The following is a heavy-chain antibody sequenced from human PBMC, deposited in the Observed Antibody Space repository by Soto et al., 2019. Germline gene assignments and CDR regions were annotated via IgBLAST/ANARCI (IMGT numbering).Heavy chain of an antibody. CDR3: VRARSTDSRPDY. CDR2: ITSSSSYI. CDR1: GFTFSLYS. V-gene: IGHV3-21*01. Sequence: PGGSLRLSCAASGFTFSLYSMIWVRQAPGKGLEWVASITSSSSYIYYEDSLKGRFTISRDNAKNSLFLQLDCLRAEDTAVYFCVRARSTDSRPDYWGQGTLVTVSS. J-gene: IGHJ4*02. D-gene: IGHD3-22*01.